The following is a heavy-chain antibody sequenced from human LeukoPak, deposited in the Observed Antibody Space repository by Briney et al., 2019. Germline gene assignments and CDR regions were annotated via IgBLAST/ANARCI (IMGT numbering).Heavy chain of an antibody. CDR2: IYHSGST. CDR1: GFSISSDDY. J-gene: IGHJ3*02. Sequence: PSETLSLTCAVSGFSISSDDYWGWLRQPPGKGLGWIGIIYHSGSTYYDPSLKGRVTISRDTSKNQFSLKLSSVTAADTAVYYCARFSAMYAFDIWRQGTMLTVSS. V-gene: IGHV4-38-2*01. D-gene: IGHD2-2*01. CDR3: ARFSAMYAFDI.